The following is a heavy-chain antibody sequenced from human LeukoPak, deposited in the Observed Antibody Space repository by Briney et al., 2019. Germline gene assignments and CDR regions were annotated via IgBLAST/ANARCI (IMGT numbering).Heavy chain of an antibody. D-gene: IGHD3-22*01. CDR3: AKARGVSSGYYY. CDR2: ISGSGGST. J-gene: IGHJ4*02. V-gene: IGHV3-23*01. CDR1: GFTFSSYA. Sequence: GGSRRLSCAVSGFTFSSYAMSWVRQAPGKGLEWVSAISGSGGSTYYADSVKGRFTISRDNSKNTLYLQMNSLRAEDTAVYYCAKARGVSSGYYYWGQGTLVTVSS.